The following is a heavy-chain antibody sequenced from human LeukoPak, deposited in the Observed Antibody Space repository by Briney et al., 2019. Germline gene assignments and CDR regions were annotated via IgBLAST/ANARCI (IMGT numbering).Heavy chain of an antibody. Sequence: WASVKVSCKASGYTFTGYYMHWVRQAPGQGLEWMGWINPNSGGTNYAQKFQGRVTMTRDTSISTAYMELSRLRSDDTAVYYCARVLADILTGYFRFDPWGQGTLVTVSS. J-gene: IGHJ5*02. D-gene: IGHD3-9*01. CDR3: ARVLADILTGYFRFDP. CDR2: INPNSGGT. V-gene: IGHV1-2*02. CDR1: GYTFTGYY.